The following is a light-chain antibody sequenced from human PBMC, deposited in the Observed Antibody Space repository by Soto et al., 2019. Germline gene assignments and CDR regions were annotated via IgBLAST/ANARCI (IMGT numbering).Light chain of an antibody. Sequence: EIVLKQSPDTLSSSPGERATLSCRASQSVRRNYLAWYQQKPGQTPRFLIYDASSRATVIPDRFSGSGSGTVFILIISRLEPEDFAVYYCQQYGSTPLTFGGGTKVDIK. V-gene: IGKV3-20*01. CDR3: QQYGSTPLT. CDR1: QSVRRNY. J-gene: IGKJ4*01. CDR2: DAS.